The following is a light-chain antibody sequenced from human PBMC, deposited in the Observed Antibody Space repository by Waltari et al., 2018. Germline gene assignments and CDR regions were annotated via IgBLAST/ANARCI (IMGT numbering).Light chain of an antibody. CDR3: QQYYSFPLT. CDR1: QAIRNY. J-gene: IGKJ4*01. CDR2: AAS. Sequence: DIQMTQSPSSVSASVGDRVTLTCRASQAIRNYLAWFQQKPGRAPKPLIYAASSLQSGVPSKFSGSGSGTDFTLTISSLQPEDFASYYCQQYYSFPLTCGGGTKVEIK. V-gene: IGKV1-16*02.